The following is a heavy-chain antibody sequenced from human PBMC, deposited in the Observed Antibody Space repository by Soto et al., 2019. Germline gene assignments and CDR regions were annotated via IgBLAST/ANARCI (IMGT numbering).Heavy chain of an antibody. V-gene: IGHV4-39*01. Sequence: QLQLQESGPRLVKPSETLSLTCAVSGGSLSSSSFFWGWIRQPPGKGLEWIGSMHSIGRSYYNPTLKGSLTISVDTSKNQFSLRLTSVAPTDTAVYFCARHIEFSGSSVFDSWGQGTLVTVSS. CDR1: GGSLSSSSFF. J-gene: IGHJ4*02. D-gene: IGHD6-6*01. CDR2: MHSIGRS. CDR3: ARHIEFSGSSVFDS.